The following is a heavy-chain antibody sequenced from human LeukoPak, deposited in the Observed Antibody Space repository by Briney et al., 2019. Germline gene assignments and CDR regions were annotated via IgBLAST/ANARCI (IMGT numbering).Heavy chain of an antibody. J-gene: IGHJ4*02. CDR1: GGSISSGDYY. CDR3: ARGLWFGELLDY. Sequence: PSETLSLTCTVSGGSISSGDYYWSWIRQTPGKGLEWIGYIYYSGSTYYNPSLKSQVTISVDTSKNQFSLKLSSVTAADTAVYYCARGLWFGELLDYWGQGTLVTVSS. D-gene: IGHD3-10*01. CDR2: IYYSGST. V-gene: IGHV4-30-4*01.